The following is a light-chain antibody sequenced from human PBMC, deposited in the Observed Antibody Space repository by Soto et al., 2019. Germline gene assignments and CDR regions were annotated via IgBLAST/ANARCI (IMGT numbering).Light chain of an antibody. Sequence: EIVLTQAPGTLSLSPGERATLSCRVSQIVVTSYLHWYQHKPGQAPRLLISGALTRATGVPDRFSGSGSGTDFTLTISRLEPEDCAVYYCQLFGRSPTFGPGTKVHIK. CDR2: GAL. CDR3: QLFGRSPT. V-gene: IGKV3-20*01. CDR1: QIVVTSY. J-gene: IGKJ3*01.